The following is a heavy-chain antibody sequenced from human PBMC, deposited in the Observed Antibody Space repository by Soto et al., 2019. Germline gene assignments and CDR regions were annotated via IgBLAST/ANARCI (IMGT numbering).Heavy chain of an antibody. V-gene: IGHV3-30*18. D-gene: IGHD3-10*01. Sequence: QVQLVESGGGVVQPGRSLRLSCAASGFTFSSYGMHWVRQAPGKGLEWVAVISYDGSNKYYADSVKGRFTISRDNSKNTLYLQMNSLRAEDTAVYCCAKDLSGFGELSAYFDYWGQGTLVTVSS. CDR2: ISYDGSNK. CDR1: GFTFSSYG. J-gene: IGHJ4*02. CDR3: AKDLSGFGELSAYFDY.